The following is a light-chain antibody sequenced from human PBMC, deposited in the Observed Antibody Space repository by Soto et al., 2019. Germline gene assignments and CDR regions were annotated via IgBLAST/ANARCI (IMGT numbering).Light chain of an antibody. CDR2: KAS. CDR3: QQYNSYSWT. V-gene: IGKV1-5*03. J-gene: IGKJ1*01. CDR1: QTISSW. Sequence: DIQMPQSPSTLSGSVGDRVTITCRASQTISSWLAWYQQKQGKAPKLLIYKASTLKSGVPSRFSGSGTGTDFTLTISRLEPEDFAVYFCQQYNSYSWTFGQGTKVDIK.